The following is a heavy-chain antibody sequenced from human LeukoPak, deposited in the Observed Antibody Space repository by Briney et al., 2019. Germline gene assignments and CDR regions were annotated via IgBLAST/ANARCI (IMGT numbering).Heavy chain of an antibody. CDR2: IIPIFGTA. D-gene: IGHD1-26*01. CDR3: ARDALGRRPINSGFYFDY. V-gene: IGHV1-69*13. CDR1: GDTFSSYA. Sequence: PVKVSCKASGDTFSSYAISWVRQAPGQGLEWMGGIIPIFGTANYAQKFQGRVTITADESTSTAYMELSSLRSEDTAVYYCARDALGRRPINSGFYFDYWGQGTLVTVSS. J-gene: IGHJ4*02.